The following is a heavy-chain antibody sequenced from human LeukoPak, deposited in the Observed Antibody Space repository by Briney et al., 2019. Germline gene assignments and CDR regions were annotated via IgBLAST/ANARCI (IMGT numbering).Heavy chain of an antibody. Sequence: GGSLRLSCAASGFTFSSYGMHWVRQAPGKGLEWVAVISYDGSNKYYADSVKGRFTISRDNSKNTLYLQMNSLRAEDTAVYYCAKIMEMATMGSFDYWGQGTLITVSS. CDR3: AKIMEMATMGSFDY. J-gene: IGHJ4*02. CDR1: GFTFSSYG. D-gene: IGHD5-24*01. V-gene: IGHV3-30*18. CDR2: ISYDGSNK.